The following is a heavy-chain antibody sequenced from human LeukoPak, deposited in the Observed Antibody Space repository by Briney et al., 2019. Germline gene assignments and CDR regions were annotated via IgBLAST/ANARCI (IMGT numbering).Heavy chain of an antibody. J-gene: IGHJ4*02. D-gene: IGHD4-11*01. CDR1: GYTFTGYY. CDR3: AKDLDYTTYGYYFDY. V-gene: IGHV1-2*02. CDR2: INPNSGGT. Sequence: GASVKFSCKASGYTFTGYYMHWVRQAPGQGLEWMGWINPNSGGTNYAQKFQGRVTMTRDTSISTAYMELSRLRSDGTAVYYCAKDLDYTTYGYYFDYWGQGTLVTVSS.